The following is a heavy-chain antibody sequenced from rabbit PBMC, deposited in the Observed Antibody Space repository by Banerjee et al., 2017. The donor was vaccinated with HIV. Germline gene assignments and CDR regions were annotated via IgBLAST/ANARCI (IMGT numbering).Heavy chain of an antibody. CDR2: IYGGSSGTT. Sequence: LEESGGDLVKPGASLTLTCTASGFSFSSGYDMCWVRQAPGKGLEWIACIYGGSSGTTYYASWAKGRFTISKTSSTTVTLQMTSLTVADTATYFCARDLTDVIGWNFGWWGPGTLVTVS. J-gene: IGHJ4*01. CDR3: ARDLTDVIGWNFGW. CDR1: GFSFSSGYD. V-gene: IGHV1S40*01. D-gene: IGHD4-1*01.